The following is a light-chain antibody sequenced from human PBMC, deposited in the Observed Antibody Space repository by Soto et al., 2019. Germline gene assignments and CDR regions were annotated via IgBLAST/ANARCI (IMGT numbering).Light chain of an antibody. CDR2: GAS. Sequence: EVVSTQSPGTLSLSPGDRATLSCRASQTVASNFLAWYQHKPGQSPRLLIYGASTRATDIPDRFSGSGSGPDFTLTISRLEPEDSAVYYCQQYGTSPPLTFGGGTKVEIK. CDR3: QQYGTSPPLT. V-gene: IGKV3-20*01. CDR1: QTVASNF. J-gene: IGKJ4*01.